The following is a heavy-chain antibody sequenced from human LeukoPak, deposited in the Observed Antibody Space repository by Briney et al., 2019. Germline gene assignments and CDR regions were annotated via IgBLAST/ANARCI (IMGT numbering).Heavy chain of an antibody. CDR2: ISYDGSHK. Sequence: GRSLRLSCAASGFMLSSYGIHWVRQAPGQGLEWVAVISYDGSHKYYADSVKGRFTISRDNSKNTLYLQMNSLRVEDTAVYYCANAFVGGYFWEDAFVICGQRTMCTVSS. D-gene: IGHD1-26*01. CDR3: ANAFVGGYFWEDAFVI. V-gene: IGHV3-30*18. J-gene: IGHJ3*02. CDR1: GFMLSSYG.